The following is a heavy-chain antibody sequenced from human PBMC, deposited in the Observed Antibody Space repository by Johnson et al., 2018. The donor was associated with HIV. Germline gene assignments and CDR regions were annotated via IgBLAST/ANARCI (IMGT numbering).Heavy chain of an antibody. D-gene: IGHD1-1*01. V-gene: IGHV3-11*04. CDR2: ISSSGDIT. CDR3: ARGFEQLDDAFDI. CDR1: GFTFSYYY. Sequence: VQLMESGGGLVKPGGSLRLSCAASGFTFSYYYMSWIRQAPGKGLEWVSYISSSGDITYFADSVKGRLTISRDNSKNTLYLQMNSLRAEDTAVYYCARGFEQLDDAFDIWGQGTMVTVSS. J-gene: IGHJ3*02.